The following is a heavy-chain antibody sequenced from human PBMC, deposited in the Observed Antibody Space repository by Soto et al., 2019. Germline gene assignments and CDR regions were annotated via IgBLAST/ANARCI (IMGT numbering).Heavy chain of an antibody. CDR1: GFTFSTYP. CDR3: VKGRIAAGPVLLDV. CDR2: IGPSGTATGS. Sequence: EVELLESGGGLVQPGGSTRLSCSASGFTFSTYPMNWVRQAPGKGLEWVSVIGPSGTATGSHYGDAVKGRFTISRDDANNEIYLEMNSLRVEDTAVYFCVKGRIAAGPVLLDVWGQGTTVIVSS. D-gene: IGHD6-13*01. V-gene: IGHV3-23*02. J-gene: IGHJ6*02.